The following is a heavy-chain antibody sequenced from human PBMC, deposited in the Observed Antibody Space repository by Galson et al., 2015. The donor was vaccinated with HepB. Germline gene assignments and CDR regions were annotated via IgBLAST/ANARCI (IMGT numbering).Heavy chain of an antibody. V-gene: IGHV3-9*01. CDR1: GFTFDDYA. Sequence: SLRLSCAASGFTFDDYAMHWVRQAPGKGLAWVSGISWNSGSIGYADSVKGRFTISRDNAKNSLYLQMNSLRAEDTALYYCAKDMGYSSGWRSLAYWGQGTLVTVSS. CDR2: ISWNSGSI. J-gene: IGHJ4*02. D-gene: IGHD6-19*01. CDR3: AKDMGYSSGWRSLAY.